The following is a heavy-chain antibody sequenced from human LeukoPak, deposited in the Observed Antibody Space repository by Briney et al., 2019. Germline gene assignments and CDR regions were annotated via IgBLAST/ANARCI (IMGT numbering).Heavy chain of an antibody. V-gene: IGHV3-30*02. Sequence: GGCPRLACAASGFTFSSYGMYGVRQAPGKGLEWVAFIRYDGSNKYYADCVKGRFTISRDNSQNTLYLQMNSLRAEDTAVYYCAKEGDITSWQYYYMDVWGKRTTVTISS. J-gene: IGHJ6*03. CDR2: IRYDGSNK. CDR1: GFTFSSYG. D-gene: IGHD3-10*01. CDR3: AKEGDITSWQYYYMDV.